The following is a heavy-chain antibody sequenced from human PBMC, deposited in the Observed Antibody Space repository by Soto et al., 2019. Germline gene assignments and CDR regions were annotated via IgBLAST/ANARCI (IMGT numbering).Heavy chain of an antibody. CDR1: GYSFTSYW. CDR2: IDPSDSYT. Sequence: GESLKISCKGSGYSFTSYWISCVRQMPGKGLEWMGRIDPSDSYTNYSPSFQGQVTTSADKSISTAYLQWSSLKASDTAMYYCARQRVGATIGNFEYWGQGTLVTVFS. CDR3: ARQRVGATIGNFEY. D-gene: IGHD1-26*01. V-gene: IGHV5-10-1*01. J-gene: IGHJ4*02.